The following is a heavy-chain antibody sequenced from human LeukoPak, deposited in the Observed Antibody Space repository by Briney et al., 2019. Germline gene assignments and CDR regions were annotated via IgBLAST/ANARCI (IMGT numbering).Heavy chain of an antibody. CDR2: ISPYDDST. J-gene: IGHJ3*01. D-gene: IGHD6-19*01. CDR3: AKVDPPIAVGAPGDAFDL. V-gene: IGHV1-18*01. CDR1: GYSFTTFS. Sequence: GDAAKVSCKASGYSFTTFSITWARHAPGQGIEWMGWISPYDDSTAYGQKFEGRVTMTRDTSTNTAYMELRSLTSDDTALYYCAKVDPPIAVGAPGDAFDLWGQGTMVIVSS.